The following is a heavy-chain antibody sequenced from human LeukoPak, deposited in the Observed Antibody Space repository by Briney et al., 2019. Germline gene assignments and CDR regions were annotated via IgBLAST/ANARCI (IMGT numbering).Heavy chain of an antibody. Sequence: PSETLSLTCAVYGGSFSGYYWSWIRQPPGRGLEWIGEINHSGSTNYNPSLKSRVTISVDTSKNQFSLKLSSVTAADTAVYYCARVGYSYGYPRPHLFDIWGKGTMVTVSS. CDR2: INHSGST. CDR3: ARVGYSYGYPRPHLFDI. D-gene: IGHD5-18*01. J-gene: IGHJ3*02. CDR1: GGSFSGYY. V-gene: IGHV4-34*01.